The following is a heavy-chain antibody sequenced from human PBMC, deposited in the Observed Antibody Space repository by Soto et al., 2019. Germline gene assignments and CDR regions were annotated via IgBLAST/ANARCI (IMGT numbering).Heavy chain of an antibody. CDR2: ISARGGSS. CDR1: GFSFSSYA. V-gene: IGHV3-23*01. Sequence: EVQLLDSGGGLVQPGGSLRLSCVASGFSFSSYAMVWVRQAPGKGLEWVSVISARGGSSYFADTVKGRFTISRDNFKNLLSLEMNSLRAEDTAIYFCAKGSIEYSASVDNWGQGTLVLVSS. J-gene: IGHJ4*02. CDR3: AKGSIEYSASVDN. D-gene: IGHD5-12*01.